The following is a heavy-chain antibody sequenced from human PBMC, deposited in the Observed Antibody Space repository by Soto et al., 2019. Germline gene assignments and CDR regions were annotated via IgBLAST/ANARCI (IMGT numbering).Heavy chain of an antibody. D-gene: IGHD6-25*01. J-gene: IGHJ4*02. CDR3: TRKAATFKFDY. CDR1: GYMFTGYY. CDR2: INPDSGGT. Sequence: ASVKVSCKASGYMFTGYYMHWVRQAPGQGLEWMGWINPDSGGTNYQQKFQGRVTMTRDTSISTAYLELSSLRSEDTAVYYCTRKAATFKFDYWGQGTLVTVSS. V-gene: IGHV1-2*02.